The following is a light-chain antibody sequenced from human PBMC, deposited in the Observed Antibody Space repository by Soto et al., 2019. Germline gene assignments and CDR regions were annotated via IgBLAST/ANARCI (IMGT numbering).Light chain of an antibody. J-gene: IGKJ1*01. CDR1: QSVSSY. CDR2: DAS. CDR3: QQET. Sequence: EIVLTQSPATLSLSPGERATLSCRASQSVSSYLAWYQQKPGQAPRLLIYDASNRATGIPARFSGSGSGTNFTLTISSLGPEDFAVYYCQQETFGQGTKVDIK. V-gene: IGKV3-11*01.